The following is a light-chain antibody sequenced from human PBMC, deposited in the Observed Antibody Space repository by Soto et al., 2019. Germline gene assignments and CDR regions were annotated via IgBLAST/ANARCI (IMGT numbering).Light chain of an antibody. CDR1: SSDVGGYNY. CDR3: CSFASSSTYV. J-gene: IGLJ1*01. Sequence: QSALTQPASVSGSPGQSITVSCTGTSSDVGGYNYVSWYLQHPGKAPKLLICEVSNRPSGVSNRFSGSKSGNTASLTISGLQAEDEADYYCCSFASSSTYVFGTGTKVTVL. V-gene: IGLV2-14*01. CDR2: EVS.